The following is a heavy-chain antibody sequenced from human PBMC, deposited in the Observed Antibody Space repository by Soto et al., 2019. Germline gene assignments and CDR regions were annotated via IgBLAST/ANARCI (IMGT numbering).Heavy chain of an antibody. Sequence: VGLSCTASGSTVGDYAMSWVRQAPGKGREWVGCIRSKAYGGTTEYAASVNGRFTISRDDSKSIAYLQMNSLKTEDTAVYYCTRSDIVVVPAARGYYYYYGMDVWGQGTTVTVSS. D-gene: IGHD2-2*01. CDR2: IRSKAYGGTT. CDR3: TRSDIVVVPAARGYYYYYGMDV. J-gene: IGHJ6*02. V-gene: IGHV3-49*04. CDR1: GSTVGDYA.